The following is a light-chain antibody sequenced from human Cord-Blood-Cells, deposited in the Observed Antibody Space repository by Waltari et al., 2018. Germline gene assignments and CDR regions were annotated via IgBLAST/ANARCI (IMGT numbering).Light chain of an antibody. J-gene: IGKJ1*01. V-gene: IGKV1-5*01. CDR1: QSISSW. CDR3: QQYNSYWT. Sequence: DIQMTQSPSTLSASVGDRVTITCRASQSISSWLAWYQQKPGKAPKLLIYDASSLESEVPSRFSGSGSVTEFTLSISSLQPDDFATYYCQQYNSYWTFGQGTKVEIK. CDR2: DAS.